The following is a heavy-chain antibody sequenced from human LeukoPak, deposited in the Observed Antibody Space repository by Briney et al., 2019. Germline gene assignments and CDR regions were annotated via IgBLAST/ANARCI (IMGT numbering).Heavy chain of an antibody. J-gene: IGHJ5*02. CDR2: IFHSGST. D-gene: IGHD3-10*01. V-gene: IGHV4-38-2*01. CDR3: ATRGYSNWFDP. Sequence: SETLSLTCAVSGYSIRSDYYWGWIRQPPGKGLEWIGTIFHSGSTYYNPSLKSRVTIAVDTSKNQFSLRLSSVTAADTAVYYCATRGYSNWFDPWGQGTLVTVSS. CDR1: GYSIRSDYY.